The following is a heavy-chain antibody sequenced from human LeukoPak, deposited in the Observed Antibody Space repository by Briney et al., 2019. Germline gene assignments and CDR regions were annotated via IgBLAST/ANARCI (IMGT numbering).Heavy chain of an antibody. V-gene: IGHV1-2*02. J-gene: IGHJ5*02. Sequence: ASVKVSCKASGYTFTGYYMHWVRPAPGQGLGWMGWINPNSGGTNYAQKFQGRVTMTRDTSISTAYMELSRLRSDDTAVYYCARDGDPRYSAPYNWFDPWGQGTLVTVSS. CDR1: GYTFTGYY. D-gene: IGHD2-15*01. CDR3: ARDGDPRYSAPYNWFDP. CDR2: INPNSGGT.